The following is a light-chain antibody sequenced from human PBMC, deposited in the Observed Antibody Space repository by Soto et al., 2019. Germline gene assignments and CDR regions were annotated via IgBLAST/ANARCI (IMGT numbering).Light chain of an antibody. CDR1: QSVSSSY. J-gene: IGKJ1*01. V-gene: IGKV3-20*01. CDR3: QQYGSSPQT. Sequence: DIVLTQSPGTLSLSPGARATLSCRASQSVSSSYLAWYQQTPGQAPRLLIYGASSRATGIPDRFSGSGSGTDFTLTISRLEPEDFAVYYCQQYGSSPQTFGQGTKVDI. CDR2: GAS.